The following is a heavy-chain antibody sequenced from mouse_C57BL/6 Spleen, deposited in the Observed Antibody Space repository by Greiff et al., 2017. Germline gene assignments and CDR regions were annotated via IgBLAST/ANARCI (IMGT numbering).Heavy chain of an antibody. CDR1: GFTFSNYW. Sequence: EVMLVESGGGLVQPGGSMKLSCVASGFTFSNYWMNWVRQSPEKGLEWVAQIRLKSDNYATHYAESVKGRFTISRDDSKSSVYLQMNNLRAEDTGIYYCTGPLYYCSSLYYFDYWGQGTTLTVSS. D-gene: IGHD1-1*01. J-gene: IGHJ2*01. V-gene: IGHV6-3*01. CDR2: IRLKSDNYAT. CDR3: TGPLYYCSSLYYFDY.